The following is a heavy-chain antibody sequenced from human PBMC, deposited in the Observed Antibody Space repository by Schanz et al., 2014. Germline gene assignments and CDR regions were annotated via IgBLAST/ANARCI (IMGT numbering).Heavy chain of an antibody. V-gene: IGHV1-2*06. CDR2: INPNTGGT. Sequence: QEQLVQSGAEVKTPGDSVKVSCKASGYSIGGYYMHCVRQAPGVGPDWMGRINPNTGGTQYAQKFQGRVTMTTAKSISTVYMELSRLRSDDTAVYYCARVRSEDYGGMDVWGQGTTVTVSS. J-gene: IGHJ6*02. CDR1: GYSIGGYY. CDR3: ARVRSEDYGGMDV.